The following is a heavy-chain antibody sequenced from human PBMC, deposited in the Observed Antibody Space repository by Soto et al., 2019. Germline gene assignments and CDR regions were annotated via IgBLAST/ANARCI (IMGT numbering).Heavy chain of an antibody. CDR3: ARDLTSSGWPFDY. J-gene: IGHJ4*02. D-gene: IGHD6-19*01. CDR2: IKAGNEKK. Sequence: ASVKVSCQASGYTFPSYAIHWVRQAPGQRVEWKGKIKAGNEKKKNSQKIQGKVNITRDTTASTTYKEQSSLRFEDTVLYYCARDLTSSGWPFDYWGQGTLVTVSS. CDR1: GYTFPSYA. V-gene: IGHV1-3*01.